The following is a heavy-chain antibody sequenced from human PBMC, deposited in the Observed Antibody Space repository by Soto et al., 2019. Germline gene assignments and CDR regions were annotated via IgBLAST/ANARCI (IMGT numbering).Heavy chain of an antibody. Sequence: GGSLRLSCAASGFTFSDYYMSWIRQAPGKGLEWVSYISSSGSTIYYADSVKGRFTISRDNAKNSLYLQMNSLRAEDTAVYYCARDAPDIVVVVAAYYGMDVWGQGTTVTV. D-gene: IGHD2-15*01. CDR3: ARDAPDIVVVVAAYYGMDV. CDR1: GFTFSDYY. CDR2: ISSSGSTI. V-gene: IGHV3-11*01. J-gene: IGHJ6*02.